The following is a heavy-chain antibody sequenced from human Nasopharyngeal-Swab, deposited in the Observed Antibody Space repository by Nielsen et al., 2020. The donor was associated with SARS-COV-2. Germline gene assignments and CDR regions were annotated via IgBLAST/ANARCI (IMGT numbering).Heavy chain of an antibody. CDR1: GFTFDRYE. J-gene: IGHJ3*02. D-gene: IGHD5-24*01. CDR3: AKEIEMARRVYAFDI. CDR2: ISSDGTII. V-gene: IGHV3-48*03. Sequence: GESLKISCVGSGFTFDRYEMNWVRQAPGKGLEWVSYISSDGTIIYDADFVKGRFTISRDNAKNSLNLQMNSLRVEDTALYYCAKEIEMARRVYAFDIWGQGTMVTVSS.